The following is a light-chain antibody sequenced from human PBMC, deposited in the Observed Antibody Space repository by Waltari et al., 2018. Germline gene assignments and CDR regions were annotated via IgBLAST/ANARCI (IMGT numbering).Light chain of an antibody. V-gene: IGKV1-33*01. Sequence: DIQMTQSPSSLSASVGDRVTITCQPSRDINNYLNWYQQKPGKAPKLLIYDASTLETGVPSRFSGSGSGTDFVFTISRLQPEDIATYYCQQHDNPPFTFGQGTKLEIK. CDR1: RDINNY. J-gene: IGKJ2*01. CDR3: QQHDNPPFT. CDR2: DAS.